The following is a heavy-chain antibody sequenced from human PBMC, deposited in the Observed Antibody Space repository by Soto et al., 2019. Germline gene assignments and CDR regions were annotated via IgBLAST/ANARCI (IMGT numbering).Heavy chain of an antibody. CDR2: ISAYNGNT. V-gene: IGHV1-18*01. J-gene: IGHJ6*02. D-gene: IGHD3-9*01. Sequence: QVQLVQSGAEVKKPGASVKVSCKASGYTFTSYGISWVRQAPGQGLEWMGWISAYNGNTNYAQKLQGRVTMTTDTSTSTAYMELRSLRSDDTAVYYCAREGSDILTGYTPYYYYGMDVWGQGTTVTVSS. CDR1: GYTFTSYG. CDR3: AREGSDILTGYTPYYYYGMDV.